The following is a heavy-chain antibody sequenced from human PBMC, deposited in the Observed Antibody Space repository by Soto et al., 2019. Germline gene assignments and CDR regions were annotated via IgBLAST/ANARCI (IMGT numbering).Heavy chain of an antibody. CDR3: PRVLPGPTYYYDSSGYYFLRAFDI. CDR2: IYYSGST. J-gene: IGHJ3*02. D-gene: IGHD3-22*01. Sequence: SETLSLTCTVSGGSISSYYWSWIRQPPGKGLEWIGYIYYSGSTNYNPSLKSRVTISVDPSKNQFSLKLSSVTAADTAVYYCPRVLPGPTYYYDSSGYYFLRAFDIWVLGTMVTVSS. V-gene: IGHV4-59*01. CDR1: GGSISSYY.